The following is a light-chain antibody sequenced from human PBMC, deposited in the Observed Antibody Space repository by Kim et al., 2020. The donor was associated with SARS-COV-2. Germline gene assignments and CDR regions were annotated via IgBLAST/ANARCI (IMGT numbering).Light chain of an antibody. J-gene: IGKJ4*01. CDR2: GAS. CDR1: QSVSSSY. CDR3: QQYGTSPLT. Sequence: EIVLTQSPATLSLSPGERAALSCRVSQSVSSSYLAWYQQKPGQAPRLLIYGASSRATGIPDRFSGSGSGTDFTLTITRLEPDDFAVYYCQQYGTSPLTFGGGTKVDIK. V-gene: IGKV3-20*01.